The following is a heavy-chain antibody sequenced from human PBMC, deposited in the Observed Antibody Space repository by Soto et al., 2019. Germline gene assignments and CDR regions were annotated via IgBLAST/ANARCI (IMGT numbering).Heavy chain of an antibody. CDR2: INAGNGNT. V-gene: IGHV1-3*01. J-gene: IGHJ6*02. Sequence: GESLKISCKGSGYSFTSYGISWVRLAPGQRLEWMGWINAGNGNTKYSQKFQGRVTITRDTSASTAYMELSSLRSEDTAVYYCASSNIAAAPYGMDVWGQGTTVTVSS. D-gene: IGHD6-13*01. CDR1: GYSFTSYG. CDR3: ASSNIAAAPYGMDV.